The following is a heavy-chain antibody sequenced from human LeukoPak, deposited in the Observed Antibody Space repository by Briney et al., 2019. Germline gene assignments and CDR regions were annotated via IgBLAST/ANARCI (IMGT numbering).Heavy chain of an antibody. CDR3: ARVLDIVVPAARVLGAFDI. Sequence: PSETLSLTCTVSGGSISSYYWSWIRQPPGKGLEWIGYIYYSGSTSYNPSLKSRVTISVDTSKNQFSLKLSSVTAADTAVYYCARVLDIVVPAARVLGAFDIWGQGTMVTVSS. CDR1: GGSISSYY. D-gene: IGHD2-2*01. J-gene: IGHJ3*02. CDR2: IYYSGST. V-gene: IGHV4-59*01.